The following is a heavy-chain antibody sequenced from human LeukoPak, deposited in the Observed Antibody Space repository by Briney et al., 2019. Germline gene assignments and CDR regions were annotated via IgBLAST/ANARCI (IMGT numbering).Heavy chain of an antibody. D-gene: IGHD2-2*01. V-gene: IGHV1-2*02. CDR2: INPHSGGT. J-gene: IGHJ3*02. CDR3: ANLGGGYCSSTSYPDAFDI. Sequence: ASVKVSGKASGYTFTGYYMHWVRPAPGQGLEWMGWINPHSGGTNYAQKFQGRVTMTRDTSISTAYMELSRLRSDDTAVYYCANLGGGYCSSTSYPDAFDIWGQGTMVTVSS. CDR1: GYTFTGYY.